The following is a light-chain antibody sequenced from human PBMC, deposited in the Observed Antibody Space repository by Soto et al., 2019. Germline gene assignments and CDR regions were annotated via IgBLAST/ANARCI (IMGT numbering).Light chain of an antibody. J-gene: IGKJ3*01. Sequence: EVVLTQSPGTLSLSPGERATLSCRASQSINNRYLAWYQQKPGQAPRLLIYGASSRATGIPDRFSGSGSGTDFTLTISRLEPEDFAVYYLQQFGSSLGFTFGPGTKVDMK. CDR2: GAS. CDR1: QSINNRY. V-gene: IGKV3-20*01. CDR3: QQFGSSLGFT.